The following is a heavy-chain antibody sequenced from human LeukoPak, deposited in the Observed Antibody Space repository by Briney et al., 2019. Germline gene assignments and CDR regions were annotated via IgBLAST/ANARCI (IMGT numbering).Heavy chain of an antibody. D-gene: IGHD6-13*01. Sequence: PSETLCLSCTLSGGSIRRYYWSWIRQPPGKGLECIGYIYYIVSTNYNPSLKTRVTISVDTSKNQFSLKLSSVTAADTAVYYCARGQEPGIALRLASDAFDIWGQGTMVTVSS. CDR3: ARGQEPGIALRLASDAFDI. CDR2: IYYIVST. CDR1: GGSIRRYY. J-gene: IGHJ3*02. V-gene: IGHV4-59*01.